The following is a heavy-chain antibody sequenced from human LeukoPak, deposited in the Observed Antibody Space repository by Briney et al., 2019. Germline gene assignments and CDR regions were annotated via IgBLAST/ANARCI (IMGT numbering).Heavy chain of an antibody. J-gene: IGHJ4*02. Sequence: GGSLRLSCAASGFIVSSNHMSWVRQAPGKGLEWVSVTYSGGSTFYADSVKGRFTISRDNSKNALYLQMNSLRAEDTAVYYCARDWPYCSGGNCYGSWGQGTLVTVSS. CDR1: GFIVSSNH. D-gene: IGHD2-15*01. CDR2: TYSGGST. V-gene: IGHV3-66*01. CDR3: ARDWPYCSGGNCYGS.